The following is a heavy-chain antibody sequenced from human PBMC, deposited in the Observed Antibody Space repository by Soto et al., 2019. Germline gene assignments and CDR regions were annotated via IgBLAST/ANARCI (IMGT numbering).Heavy chain of an antibody. D-gene: IGHD3-22*01. CDR3: ARMVFDSSGSYLRGNWFDP. CDR2: ISSKDEK. CDR1: GFSLTDARTG. V-gene: IGHV2-26*01. J-gene: IGHJ5*02. Sequence: SGPTLVNPTESLTLTCTVSGFSLTDARTGVSWIRQPPGKALEWLAHISSKDEKTYSTSLKERLSISRDTSKSQVVLTMTDMDPVDTATYSCARMVFDSSGSYLRGNWFDPWDQGTLVTVSS.